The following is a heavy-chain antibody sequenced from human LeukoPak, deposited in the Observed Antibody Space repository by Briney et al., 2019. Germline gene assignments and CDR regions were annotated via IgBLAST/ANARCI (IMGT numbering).Heavy chain of an antibody. Sequence: NTSETLSLTCTVSGGSISSGGYYWSWIRQPPGKGLEWIGYIYYSGSTNYNPSLKSRVTISVDTSKNQFSLKLSSVTAADTAVYYCARGSFDIVVVPAAVYYYYGMDVWGQGTTVTVSS. J-gene: IGHJ6*02. D-gene: IGHD2-2*01. CDR2: IYYSGST. V-gene: IGHV4-61*08. CDR1: GGSISSGGYY. CDR3: ARGSFDIVVVPAAVYYYYGMDV.